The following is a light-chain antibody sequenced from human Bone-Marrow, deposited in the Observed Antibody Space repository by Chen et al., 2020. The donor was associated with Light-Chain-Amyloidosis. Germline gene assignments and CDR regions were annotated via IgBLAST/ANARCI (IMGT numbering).Light chain of an antibody. V-gene: IGLV3-21*02. CDR2: DDS. CDR3: QVWDRSSDRPV. J-gene: IGLJ3*02. CDR1: NIGSTS. Sequence: SYVLTQPSSVSVAPGQTATIACGGNNIGSTSVHWYQQTPGPAPLLVVYDDSYRPSGNPERLSGSNAGNTATLTISRVEAGDEADYYCQVWDRSSDRPVFGGGTKLTVL.